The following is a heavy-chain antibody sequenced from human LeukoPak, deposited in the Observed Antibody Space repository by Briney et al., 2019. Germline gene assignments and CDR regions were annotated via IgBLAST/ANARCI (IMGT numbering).Heavy chain of an antibody. V-gene: IGHV3-30*02. Sequence: GGSLRLSCAASGFTFSSYSMNWVRQAPGKGLEWVAFIPYDGSDKFYADSVKGRFTISRDNSKNTLYLQMNSLRAEDTAVYYCAAMTSVTTGDYWGQGTLVTVSS. CDR2: IPYDGSDK. J-gene: IGHJ4*02. D-gene: IGHD4-11*01. CDR1: GFTFSSYS. CDR3: AAMTSVTTGDY.